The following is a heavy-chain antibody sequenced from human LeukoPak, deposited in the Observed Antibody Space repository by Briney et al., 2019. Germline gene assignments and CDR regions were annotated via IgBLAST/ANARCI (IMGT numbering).Heavy chain of an antibody. J-gene: IGHJ3*02. V-gene: IGHV2-70*11. CDR1: GFSLSTSGMC. CDR2: IDWDDDK. D-gene: IGHD4-23*01. CDR3: ARIRRTTVVTAGAFDI. Sequence: SGPTLVKPTQTLTLTCTFSGFSLSTSGMCVSCIRQPPGKALEWLARIDWDDDKYYSTSLKTRLTISKYTSKNQVVLTMTNMDPLDTATYYCARIRRTTVVTAGAFDIWGQGTMVTVSS.